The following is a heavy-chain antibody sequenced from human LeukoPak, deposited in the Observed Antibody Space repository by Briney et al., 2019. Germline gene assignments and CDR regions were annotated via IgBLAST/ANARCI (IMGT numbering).Heavy chain of an antibody. J-gene: IGHJ3*02. D-gene: IGHD5-18*01. V-gene: IGHV1-69*06. Sequence: ASVKVSCKASGGTFSSYAISWVRQAPGQGLEWMGGIIPIFGTANYAQKFQGRVTITADKSTSTAYMELSSLRSEDTAVYYCARQGSGKRGYSYANAFDIWGQGTMVTVSS. CDR1: GGTFSSYA. CDR3: ARQGSGKRGYSYANAFDI. CDR2: IIPIFGTA.